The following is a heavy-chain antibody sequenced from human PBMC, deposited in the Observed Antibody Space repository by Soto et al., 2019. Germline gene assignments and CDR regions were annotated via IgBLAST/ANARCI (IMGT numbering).Heavy chain of an antibody. V-gene: IGHV2-5*01. CDR2: IYWNDDK. CDR1: GFSLSTSGVG. J-gene: IGHJ6*02. Sequence: QITLKESGPTLVKPTQTLTLTCTFSGFSLSTSGVGVGWIRQPPGKALEWLTLIYWNDDKRYSPSLKSRLTITKAPSKIQVILTMTNMDPVDTATYYCAHAAYDSGYVYGLDVWGQGTTVTVSS. D-gene: IGHD5-12*01. CDR3: AHAAYDSGYVYGLDV.